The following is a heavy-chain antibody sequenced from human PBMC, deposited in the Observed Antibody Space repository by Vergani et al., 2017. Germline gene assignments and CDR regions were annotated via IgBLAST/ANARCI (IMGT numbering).Heavy chain of an antibody. CDR2: ISWNSGSI. J-gene: IGHJ6*02. Sequence: EVQLVESGGGLVQPGRSLRLSCAASGFTFDDYAMHLVRQAPGKGLEWVSGISWNSGSIGYADSVKGRFTISRDNAKNSLYLQMNSLRAEDTALYYCAKEGKNYYGMDVWGQGTTVTVSS. V-gene: IGHV3-9*01. CDR1: GFTFDDYA. D-gene: IGHD3-10*01. CDR3: AKEGKNYYGMDV.